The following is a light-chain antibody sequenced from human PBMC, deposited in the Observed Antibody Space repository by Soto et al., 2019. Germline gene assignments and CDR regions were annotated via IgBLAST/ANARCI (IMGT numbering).Light chain of an antibody. CDR1: QSVSIK. CDR3: QQYNNWPPIT. Sequence: EIVMTQSPSTLSVSPGERATLSCRASQSVSIKLAWSQQKLGQAPRLLIYDTSTRATGIPARFSGSGSGTEFTLTISSLQSEDFAVYCCQQYNNWPPITFGQGTRLEI. J-gene: IGKJ5*01. CDR2: DTS. V-gene: IGKV3-15*01.